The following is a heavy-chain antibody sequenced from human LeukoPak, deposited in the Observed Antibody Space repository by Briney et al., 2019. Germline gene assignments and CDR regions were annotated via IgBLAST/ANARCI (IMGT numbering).Heavy chain of an antibody. Sequence: PSQTLSLTCTVSGGSISSGSYYWSWIRQPAGKGLEWIGRIYTSGSTNYNPSLKSRVTISVDTSKNQFSLKLSSVTAADTAVYYCASSRGYYYYYMDVWGKGTTVTVSS. D-gene: IGHD3-10*01. CDR3: ASSRGYYYYYMDV. CDR2: IYTSGST. V-gene: IGHV4-61*02. J-gene: IGHJ6*03. CDR1: GGSISSGSYY.